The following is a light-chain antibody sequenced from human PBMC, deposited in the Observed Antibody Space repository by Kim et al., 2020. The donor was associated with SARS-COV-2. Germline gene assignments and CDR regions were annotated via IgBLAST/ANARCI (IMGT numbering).Light chain of an antibody. V-gene: IGLV6-57*03. CDR3: QSYNRDNVI. J-gene: IGLJ2*01. CDR1: RGSIDDND. Sequence: GKTVTISCTRSRGSIDDNDVQWYQQRPGGVPTTVIYEDDQRPSGVSDRFSGSIDNSSNSASLTISGLRTEDEADYYCQSYNRDNVIFGGGTQLTVL. CDR2: EDD.